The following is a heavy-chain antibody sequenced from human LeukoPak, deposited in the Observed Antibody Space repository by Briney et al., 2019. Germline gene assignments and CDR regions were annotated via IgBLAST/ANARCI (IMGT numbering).Heavy chain of an antibody. V-gene: IGHV1-69*04. Sequence: SVNVSCKASGGTFSSYAFSWVRPPPGQGLAWMGRGIASLCIANYAQKIQGSVTITEDKSTSTADKEKRSLRSDKTDVYYCARDTASGAEWLAYFWSWGNLV. J-gene: IGHJ2*01. CDR3: ARDTASGAEWLAYF. D-gene: IGHD3-3*01. CDR1: GGTFSSYA. CDR2: GIASLCIA.